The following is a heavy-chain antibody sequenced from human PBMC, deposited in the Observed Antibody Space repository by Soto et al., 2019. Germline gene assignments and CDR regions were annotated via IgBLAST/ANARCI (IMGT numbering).Heavy chain of an antibody. CDR3: AREGNEDVAWTRKAPGGFDY. CDR2: IIPIFGTA. Sequence: QVQLVQSGAEVKKPGASVKVSCKASGGTFSSYAISWVRQAPGQGLEWMGGIIPIFGTANYAQKFQGRVTITADESTSTAYMELSSLRSEDTAVYYCAREGNEDVAWTRKAPGGFDYWGQGTLVTVSS. J-gene: IGHJ4*02. CDR1: GGTFSSYA. V-gene: IGHV1-69*01. D-gene: IGHD1-1*01.